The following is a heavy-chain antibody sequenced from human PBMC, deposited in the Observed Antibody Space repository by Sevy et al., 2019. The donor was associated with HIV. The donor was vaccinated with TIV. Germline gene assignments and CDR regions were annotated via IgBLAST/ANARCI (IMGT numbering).Heavy chain of an antibody. CDR1: AFTFSSYW. Sequence: GGSLRLSCAASAFTFSSYWMTWVRQAPGKGLEWVANINQDGSEEKYVDSVKGRFTIFRDNAKNSLFLQMNSLRAEDTAVHYCARTGCYADTYYYYYAMDVWGPGTTVTVSS. V-gene: IGHV3-7*01. CDR3: ARTGCYADTYYYYYAMDV. J-gene: IGHJ6*02. CDR2: INQDGSEE. D-gene: IGHD2-2*01.